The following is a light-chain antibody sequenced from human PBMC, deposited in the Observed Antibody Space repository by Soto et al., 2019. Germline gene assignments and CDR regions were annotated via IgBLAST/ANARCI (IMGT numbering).Light chain of an antibody. CDR2: SNN. CDR3: ATWDDGLNGYV. J-gene: IGLJ1*01. V-gene: IGLV1-44*01. CDR1: NSNIGSNT. Sequence: QSALTQTPSASATPGQRVTISCSGTNSNIGSNTIAWYQQLPGTAPKRLIHSNNQRPSGVPDRFSASKSGTSASLAISGLQSEDEADYYCATWDDGLNGYVFGTGTKVTVL.